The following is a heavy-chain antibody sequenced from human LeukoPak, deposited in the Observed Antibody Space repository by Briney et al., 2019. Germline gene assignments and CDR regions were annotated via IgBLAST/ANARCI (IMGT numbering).Heavy chain of an antibody. D-gene: IGHD5-18*01. Sequence: ASVKVSCKASGGTFSSYTISWVRQAPGQGLEWMGRIIPILGIANYAQKFQGRVTITADKSTSTAYMELSSLRPEDTAVYYCARSQYSYGTDYYYGMDVWGQGTTVTVSS. CDR1: GGTFSSYT. CDR2: IIPILGIA. CDR3: ARSQYSYGTDYYYGMDV. J-gene: IGHJ6*02. V-gene: IGHV1-69*02.